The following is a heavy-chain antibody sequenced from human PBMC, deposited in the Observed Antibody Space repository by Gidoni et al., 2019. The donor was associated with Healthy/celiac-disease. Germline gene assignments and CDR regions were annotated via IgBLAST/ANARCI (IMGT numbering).Heavy chain of an antibody. D-gene: IGHD3-22*01. V-gene: IGHV4-39*01. CDR2: IYYSGST. J-gene: IGHJ5*02. Sequence: QLQLQESGPGLVKPSETLSLTCTVSGGSISSSSYYWGWIRQPPGKGLEWIGSIYYSGSTYYNPSLKSRVTISVDTSKNQFSLKLSSVTAADTAVYYCAISPITMIVVVHLNWFDPWGQGTLVTVSS. CDR1: GGSISSSSYY. CDR3: AISPITMIVVVHLNWFDP.